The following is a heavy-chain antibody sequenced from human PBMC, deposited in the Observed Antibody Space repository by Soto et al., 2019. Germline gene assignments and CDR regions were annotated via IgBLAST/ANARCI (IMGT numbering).Heavy chain of an antibody. D-gene: IGHD4-17*01. J-gene: IGHJ5*02. CDR1: GGTFSSYA. Sequence: QVQLVQSGAEVKKPGSSVKVSCKASGGTFSSYAISWVRQAPGQGLEWMGGIIPIFGTANYAQKFQGRVMITADESTSTAYMELSSLRSEDTAVYYCARELATVVTACFDPWGQGTLVTVSS. CDR2: IIPIFGTA. CDR3: ARELATVVTACFDP. V-gene: IGHV1-69*12.